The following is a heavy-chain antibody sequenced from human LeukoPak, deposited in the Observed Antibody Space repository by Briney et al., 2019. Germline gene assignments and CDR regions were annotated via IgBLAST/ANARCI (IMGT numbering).Heavy chain of an antibody. CDR3: ARDLSLFLDY. CDR2: ISSSGSTI. D-gene: IGHD3-16*02. CDR1: GFTFSSYE. Sequence: PGGSLRLSCAASGFTFSSYEMNWVRQAPGKGLEWVSYISSSGSTIYYADSVEGRFTISRDNAKNSLYLQMNSLRAEDTAVYYCARDLSLFLDYWGQGTLVTVSS. V-gene: IGHV3-48*03. J-gene: IGHJ4*02.